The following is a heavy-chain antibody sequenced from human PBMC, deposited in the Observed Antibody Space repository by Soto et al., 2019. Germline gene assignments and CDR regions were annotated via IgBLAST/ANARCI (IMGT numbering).Heavy chain of an antibody. CDR3: ARDGLGYCSGGSCFAFDI. J-gene: IGHJ3*02. Sequence: GGSLRLSCAASGFTFSSYSMNWVRQAPGKGLEWVSSISSSSYIYYADSVKGRFTISRDNAKNSLYLQMNSLRAEDTAVYYCARDGLGYCSGGSCFAFDIWGQGTMVTVSS. CDR2: ISSSSYI. D-gene: IGHD2-15*01. CDR1: GFTFSSYS. V-gene: IGHV3-21*01.